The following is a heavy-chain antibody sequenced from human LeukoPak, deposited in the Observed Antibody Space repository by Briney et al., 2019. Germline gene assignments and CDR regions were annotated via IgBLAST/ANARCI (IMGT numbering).Heavy chain of an antibody. V-gene: IGHV3-7*01. CDR3: ARDAGTGFDY. CDR1: GFTFSRYW. Sequence: PGGSLRLSCAASGFTFSRYWMTWVRQAPGKGLEWVANIKEDASAKYYVDSVKGRFTISKDNAKNSLYLQMNSLRAEDTAVYYCARDAGTGFDYWGQGILVIVSS. CDR2: IKEDASAK. D-gene: IGHD3/OR15-3a*01. J-gene: IGHJ4*02.